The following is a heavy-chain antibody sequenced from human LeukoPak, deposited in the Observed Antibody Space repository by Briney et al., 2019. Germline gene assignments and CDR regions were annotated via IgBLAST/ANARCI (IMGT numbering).Heavy chain of an antibody. CDR1: GFTFSSYA. V-gene: IGHV3-23*01. D-gene: IGHD2-2*01. Sequence: PGGSLRLSCAASGFTFSSYAMSWVRQAPGKGLEWVSAISGSGGSTYYADSVKGRFTISRDNSKNTLYLQMNSLRAEDTAVYYCAKDDRRSSTSGTYFDYWGQGTLVTVSS. CDR3: AKDDRRSSTSGTYFDY. J-gene: IGHJ4*02. CDR2: ISGSGGST.